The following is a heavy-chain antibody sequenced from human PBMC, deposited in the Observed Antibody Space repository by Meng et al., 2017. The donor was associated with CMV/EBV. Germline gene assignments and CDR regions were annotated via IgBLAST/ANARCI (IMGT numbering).Heavy chain of an antibody. CDR1: GFTFSSYE. D-gene: IGHD6-13*01. CDR3: ARDNRKGQQLVRAFDI. V-gene: IGHV3-48*03. J-gene: IGHJ3*02. CDR2: ISSSGSTI. Sequence: GESLKISCAASGFTFSSYEMNWVRQAPGKGLEWVSYISSSGSTIYYADSVKVRFTISRDNAKNSLYLQMNSLRAEDTAVYYCARDNRKGQQLVRAFDIWGQGTMVTVSS.